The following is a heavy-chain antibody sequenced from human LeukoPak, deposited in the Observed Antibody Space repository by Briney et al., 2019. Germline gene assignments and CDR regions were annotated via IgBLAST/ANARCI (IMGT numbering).Heavy chain of an antibody. CDR1: GFSFSSYA. CDR2: IWYDGGNK. V-gene: IGHV3-33*01. J-gene: IGHJ4*02. CDR3: ARDLAYSRLDY. Sequence: GGSLRLSCAASGFSFSSYAMHWVRQAPGKGLEWVAVIWYDGGNKYSADSVKGRFTISRDNAKNSLYLQMDSLRVEDTAFYYCARDLAYSRLDYWGQGMLVTVSS. D-gene: IGHD5-18*01.